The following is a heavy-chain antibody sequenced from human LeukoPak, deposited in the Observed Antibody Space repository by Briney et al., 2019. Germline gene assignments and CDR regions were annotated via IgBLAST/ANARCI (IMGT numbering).Heavy chain of an antibody. J-gene: IGHJ3*02. CDR2: ISYDGSNK. Sequence: GGSLRLSCAASGFTFSSYAMHWVRQAPGKGLGGVAVISYDGSNKYYADSVKGRFTISRDNSKNTLYLQMNGLRAEDTAVYYCAKEGAGNGPTGAFDIWGQGTMVTVSS. D-gene: IGHD1-1*01. CDR3: AKEGAGNGPTGAFDI. CDR1: GFTFSSYA. V-gene: IGHV3-30-3*01.